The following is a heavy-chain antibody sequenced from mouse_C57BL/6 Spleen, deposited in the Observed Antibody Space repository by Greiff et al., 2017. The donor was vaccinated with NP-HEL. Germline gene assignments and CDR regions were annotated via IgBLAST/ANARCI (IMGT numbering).Heavy chain of an antibody. CDR3: ARVDGYPYAMDY. CDR1: GFTFSDYG. J-gene: IGHJ4*01. Sequence: EVKLVESGGGLVKPGGSLKLSCAASGFTFSDYGMHWVRQAPEKGLEWVAYISSGSSTIYYADTVKGRFTISRDNAKNTLFMQMTSLRSEDTAMYYCARVDGYPYAMDYWGQGTSVTVSS. V-gene: IGHV5-17*01. CDR2: ISSGSSTI. D-gene: IGHD2-3*01.